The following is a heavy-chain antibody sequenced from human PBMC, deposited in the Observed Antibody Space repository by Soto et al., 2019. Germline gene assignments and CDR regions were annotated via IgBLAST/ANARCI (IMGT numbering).Heavy chain of an antibody. Sequence: QVQLQESGPGLVEPSETLSLTCTVSGASISSYFWTWIRQPAGKGLDWIGRISTSGTTNYNPSLKSRVTISVDTSKNQFSLKLSSVTAADTAVYYCARLTPPYRVDYWGQGTLVTVSS. V-gene: IGHV4-4*07. D-gene: IGHD7-27*01. CDR1: GASISSYF. J-gene: IGHJ4*02. CDR3: ARLTPPYRVDY. CDR2: ISTSGTT.